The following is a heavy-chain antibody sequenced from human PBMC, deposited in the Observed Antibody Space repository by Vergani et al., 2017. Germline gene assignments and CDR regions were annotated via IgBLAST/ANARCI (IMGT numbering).Heavy chain of an antibody. CDR3: ARGGIATAAVFDY. D-gene: IGHD6-13*01. Sequence: QVQLVESGGGVVQPGRSLRLSCAASGFTFSSYGMHWVRQAPGKGLEWVAVIWYDGSNKYYADSVKGRFTISRDNSKNTLYLQMNSLRAEDTAVYYCARGGIATAAVFDYWGQGTLVTVSS. CDR2: IWYDGSNK. V-gene: IGHV3-33*01. J-gene: IGHJ4*02. CDR1: GFTFSSYG.